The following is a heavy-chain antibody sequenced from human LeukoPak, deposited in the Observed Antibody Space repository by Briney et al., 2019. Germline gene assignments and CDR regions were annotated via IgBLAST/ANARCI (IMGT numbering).Heavy chain of an antibody. J-gene: IGHJ6*03. CDR3: ARSTMTASYYYMDV. CDR1: GFTFSYYN. CDR2: ISSSTSTI. V-gene: IGHV3-48*01. Sequence: GGSLRLSCAASGFTFSYYNMNWVRKAPGRGLEWVSYISSSTSTIHYVDSVKGRFTISRDNAKNSVYLQMNSLRADDTAVYYCARSTMTASYYYMDVWGKGTTVTVSS. D-gene: IGHD2-21*02.